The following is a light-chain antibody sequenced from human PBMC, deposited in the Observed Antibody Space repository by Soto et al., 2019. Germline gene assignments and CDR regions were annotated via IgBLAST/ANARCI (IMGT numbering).Light chain of an antibody. CDR1: SSNIGSNT. CDR3: AAWSDSLNGRV. V-gene: IGLV1-44*01. Sequence: QSVLTQPPSASGTPGQRVTISCSGSSSNIGSNTVNWYQQLPGTAPKLLISATNQRPSWVPDRFSGSKSGTSASLAISGLQSGDEVTYYCAAWSDSLNGRVFGGGTKLTVL. J-gene: IGLJ3*02. CDR2: ATN.